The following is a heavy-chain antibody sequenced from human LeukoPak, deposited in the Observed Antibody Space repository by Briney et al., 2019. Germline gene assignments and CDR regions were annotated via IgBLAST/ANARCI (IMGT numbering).Heavy chain of an antibody. CDR2: IYYSGST. Sequence: SETLSLTCTVSGGSISSSSYYWGWIRQPPGKGLEWIGSIYYSGSTYYNPSLKSRVTISADTSKNQFSLKLSSVTAADTAMYYCARHATTLRFLGSMDVWGKGTTVTVSS. D-gene: IGHD3-3*01. J-gene: IGHJ6*04. CDR3: ARHATTLRFLGSMDV. V-gene: IGHV4-39*01. CDR1: GGSISSSSYY.